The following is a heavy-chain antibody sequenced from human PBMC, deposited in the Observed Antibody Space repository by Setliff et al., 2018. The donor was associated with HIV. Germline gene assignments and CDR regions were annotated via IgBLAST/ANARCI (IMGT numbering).Heavy chain of an antibody. CDR3: ARWHPPYGFWEEDY. J-gene: IGHJ4*02. Sequence: PSETLSLTCTVSGGSIRSSSSYWGWIRQPPGKGLEWIGIIYYSGSTYYKPSLKSRVTISVDTSKNQFSLKLNSVTAADTAMYYCARWHPPYGFWEEDYWGQGTLVTVSS. V-gene: IGHV4-39*01. CDR2: IYYSGST. D-gene: IGHD3-10*01. CDR1: GGSIRSSSSY.